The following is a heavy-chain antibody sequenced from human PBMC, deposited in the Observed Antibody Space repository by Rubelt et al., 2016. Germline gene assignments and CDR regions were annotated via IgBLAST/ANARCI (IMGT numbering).Heavy chain of an antibody. Sequence: QVQLTQGGARVLMPSGTLSLTCGVSGGSFRGYSWTWIRQPPGKGLEWIGELNPGGSTKYIPSLKSRVTISVDTSKNQFSLKLCSVTAADTAVYYCARHLYNWNYYGNNWFDPWGQGTLVTVSS. V-gene: IGHV4-34*02. J-gene: IGHJ5*02. D-gene: IGHD1-7*01. CDR3: ARHLYNWNYYGNNWFDP. CDR2: LNPGGST. CDR1: GGSFRGYS.